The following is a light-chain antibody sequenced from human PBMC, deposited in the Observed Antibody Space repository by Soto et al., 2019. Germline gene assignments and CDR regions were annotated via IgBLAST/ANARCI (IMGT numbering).Light chain of an antibody. J-gene: IGKJ2*01. V-gene: IGKV3-15*01. CDR2: GAS. CDR1: QSVSSN. CDR3: QQYNNWPL. Sequence: EIVMTQSPATLSVSPGERATLSCRASQSVSSNLAWYQQKPGQAPRLLIYGASTRSTGIPARFSGSGSGTEFTPTTASLQSEVLAVYYCQQYNNWPLFGQGTKLEIK.